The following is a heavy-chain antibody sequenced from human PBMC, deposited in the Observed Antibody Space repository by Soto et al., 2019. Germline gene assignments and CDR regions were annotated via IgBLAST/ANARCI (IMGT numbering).Heavy chain of an antibody. CDR2: TYYRSKWYN. CDR1: GDSVSSNSAA. CDR3: ARDKRSSNWGSHDAFDI. J-gene: IGHJ3*02. V-gene: IGHV6-1*01. D-gene: IGHD7-27*01. Sequence: KQSQTLSLTCAISGDSVSSNSAAWNWIRQSPSRGLEWLGRTYYRSKWYNDYAVSVKSRITINPDTSKNQFSLQLNSVTPEDTAVYYCARDKRSSNWGSHDAFDIWGQGTMVTVSS.